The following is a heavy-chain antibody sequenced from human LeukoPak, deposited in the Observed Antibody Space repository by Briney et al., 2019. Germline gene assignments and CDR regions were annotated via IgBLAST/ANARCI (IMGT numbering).Heavy chain of an antibody. J-gene: IGHJ4*02. CDR2: ISSSSSYI. D-gene: IGHD3-22*01. CDR1: GFTFSSYA. CDR3: ARRGYNDSSPFDY. Sequence: GGSLRLSCAASGFTFSSYAMSWVRQAPGKGLEWVSSISSSSSYIYYADSVKGRFTISRDNAKNSLYLQMNSLRAEDTAVYYCARRGYNDSSPFDYWGQGTLVTVSS. V-gene: IGHV3-21*01.